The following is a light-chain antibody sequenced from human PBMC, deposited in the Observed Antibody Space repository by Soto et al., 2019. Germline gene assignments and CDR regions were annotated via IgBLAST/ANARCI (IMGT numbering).Light chain of an antibody. Sequence: EIVLTQSPGTLSLSPRERPTLSCRASQTFSNSFLSWFQQIPGQAPRLLIYGASMRATGIPDRFSGSGSGTDFTLTISRLEPEDFAVYYCQQCGSSSTFGQGTRLEIK. CDR2: GAS. CDR3: QQCGSSST. V-gene: IGKV3-20*01. J-gene: IGKJ5*01. CDR1: QTFSNSF.